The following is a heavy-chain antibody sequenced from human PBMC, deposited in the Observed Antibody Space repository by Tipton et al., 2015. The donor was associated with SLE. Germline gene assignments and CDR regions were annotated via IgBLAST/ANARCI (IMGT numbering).Heavy chain of an antibody. D-gene: IGHD3-10*01. CDR3: ARDRRGWYFDL. CDR1: GASISSSSYY. J-gene: IGHJ2*01. Sequence: TLSLTCTVSGASISSSSYYWVWFRQPPGKGLEWTGSVYYSGSTSYNPSLKSRVTISEDTSKNQFSLKLSSVTAADTAVYYCARDRRGWYFDLWGQGTLVTVSS. CDR2: VYYSGST. V-gene: IGHV4-39*07.